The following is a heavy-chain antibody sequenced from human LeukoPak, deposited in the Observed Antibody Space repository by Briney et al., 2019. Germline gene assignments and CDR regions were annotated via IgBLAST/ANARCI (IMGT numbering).Heavy chain of an antibody. CDR1: GGSISSGGYS. J-gene: IGHJ2*01. CDR3: ARQPDDYVRASSWYFDL. D-gene: IGHD3-16*01. V-gene: IGHV4-30-2*01. Sequence: PSETLSLTCAVSGGSISSGGYSWSWIRQPPGKGLEWIGYIYHSGSTYYNPSLKSRVTISVDRSKNQFSLKLSSVTAADTAVYYCARQPDDYVRASSWYFDLWGRGTLVTVSS. CDR2: IYHSGST.